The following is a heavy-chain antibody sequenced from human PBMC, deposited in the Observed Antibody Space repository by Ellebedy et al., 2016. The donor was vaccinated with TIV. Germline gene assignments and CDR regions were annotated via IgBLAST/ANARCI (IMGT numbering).Heavy chain of an antibody. CDR3: ARVGSSGWTPNEYYFDY. CDR1: GFPFSDYF. V-gene: IGHV3-11*01. Sequence: GGSLRLSCAASGFPFSDYFMSWIRQAPGKGLEWVSFITSGDTIYYADSVKGRFTISRDNAKNSLYLHMNSLRAEDTAVYYCARVGSSGWTPNEYYFDYWGQGTLVTVSS. J-gene: IGHJ4*02. CDR2: ITSGDTI. D-gene: IGHD6-19*01.